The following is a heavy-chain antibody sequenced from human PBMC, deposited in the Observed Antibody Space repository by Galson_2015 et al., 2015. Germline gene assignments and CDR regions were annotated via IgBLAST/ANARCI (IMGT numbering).Heavy chain of an antibody. Sequence: SVKVSCKASGGTFSSYAISWVRQAPGQGLEWMGGIIPIFGTANYAQKFQGRVTITADESTSTAYMELSSLRSEDTAVYYCARVPRGSSGWYRYYYYMDVWGKGTTVTVSS. CDR2: IIPIFGTA. CDR3: ARVPRGSSGWYRYYYYMDV. V-gene: IGHV1-69*13. D-gene: IGHD6-19*01. J-gene: IGHJ6*03. CDR1: GGTFSSYA.